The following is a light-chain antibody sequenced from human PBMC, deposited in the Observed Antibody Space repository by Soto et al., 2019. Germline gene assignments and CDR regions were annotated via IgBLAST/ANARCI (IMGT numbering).Light chain of an antibody. Sequence: QSVLTQPPSVSGSPGQSVTISCTGTSSDIGSYNRVSWYQQPPGTAPKLMIYEVSNRPSGIPDRFSGSKSGNTASLTISGLQAEDEADYYCSSYTGSSTILVVFGGGTKLTVL. CDR3: SSYTGSSTILVV. V-gene: IGLV2-18*02. CDR2: EVS. J-gene: IGLJ2*01. CDR1: SSDIGSYNR.